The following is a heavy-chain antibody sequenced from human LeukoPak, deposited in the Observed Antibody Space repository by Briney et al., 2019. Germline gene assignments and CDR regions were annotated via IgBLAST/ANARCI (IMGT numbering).Heavy chain of an antibody. CDR1: GFTFDDYG. Sequence: KAGGSLRLSCAASGFTFDDYGMSWVRQATGKGLEWVSSISSSSSYIYYADSVKGRFTISRDNAKNSLYLQMNSLRAEDTAVYYCARGGSYYEIYFDYWGQGTLVTVSS. D-gene: IGHD1-26*01. J-gene: IGHJ4*02. CDR2: ISSSSSYI. CDR3: ARGGSYYEIYFDY. V-gene: IGHV3-21*01.